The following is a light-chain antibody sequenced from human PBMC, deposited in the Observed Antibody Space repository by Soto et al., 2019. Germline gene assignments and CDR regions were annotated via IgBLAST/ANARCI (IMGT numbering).Light chain of an antibody. V-gene: IGKV3-11*01. Sequence: ELVVPQSPATVSVSPGARSTLSGLASQSVSSYLAWYQQKPGQAHRIIIYDESNRATGIQARFSGSGSGTDFTLTISSIEPEEFAVYYCQQRSNWPPTFGQGTRLEIK. CDR3: QQRSNWPPT. J-gene: IGKJ5*01. CDR2: DES. CDR1: QSVSSY.